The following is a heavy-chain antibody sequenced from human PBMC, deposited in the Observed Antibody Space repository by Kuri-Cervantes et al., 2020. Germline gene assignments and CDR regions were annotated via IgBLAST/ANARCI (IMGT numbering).Heavy chain of an antibody. V-gene: IGHV3-11*04. CDR3: ARDKGLGELSQYGMDF. Sequence: GGSLRLSCAASGFTFSDHYMSWIRQAPGKGLEWVSYISSSSSTIYYADSVKGRFTISRDNSKNTLYLQMNSLRAEDTAVYYCARDKGLGELSQYGMDFWGQGTTVTVSS. D-gene: IGHD3-10*01. CDR2: ISSSSSTI. CDR1: GFTFSDHY. J-gene: IGHJ6*02.